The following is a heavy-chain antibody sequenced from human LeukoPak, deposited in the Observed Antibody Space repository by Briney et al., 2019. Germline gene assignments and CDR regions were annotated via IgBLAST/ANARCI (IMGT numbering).Heavy chain of an antibody. J-gene: IGHJ4*02. CDR3: ARAPIRFLEWLFTFDY. Sequence: GASVKVSCKASGGTFSSYAIGWVRQAPGQGLEWMGRIIPILGIANYAQKFQGRVTITADKSTSTAYMELSSLRSEDTAVYYCARAPIRFLEWLFTFDYWGQGTLVTVSS. V-gene: IGHV1-69*04. CDR1: GGTFSSYA. CDR2: IIPILGIA. D-gene: IGHD3-3*01.